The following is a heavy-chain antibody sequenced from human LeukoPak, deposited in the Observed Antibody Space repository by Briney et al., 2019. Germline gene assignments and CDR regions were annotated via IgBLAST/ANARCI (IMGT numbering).Heavy chain of an antibody. CDR2: ISAYNGNT. D-gene: IGHD6-19*01. J-gene: IGHJ4*02. CDR1: GYTFTSYG. Sequence: ASVKVSCKASGYTFTSYGISWVRQAPGQGLEWMGWISAYNGNTNYAQKLQGRVTMTTDTSTSTAYMGLRSLRSDDTAVYYCAIIAVAGQNFDYWGQGTLVTVSS. CDR3: AIIAVAGQNFDY. V-gene: IGHV1-18*01.